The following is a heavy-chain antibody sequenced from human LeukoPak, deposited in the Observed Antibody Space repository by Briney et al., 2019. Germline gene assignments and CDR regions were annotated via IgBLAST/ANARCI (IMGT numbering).Heavy chain of an antibody. D-gene: IGHD4-17*01. CDR3: ARGPPSNYGDYSPYFIDY. CDR2: IYPGDSDT. V-gene: IGHV5-51*01. Sequence: GESLKISCKGSGYSFTSYWIGWVRQMPGNGLEWMGIIYPGDSDTRYSPSFQGQVTISADKSISTAYLQWSSLKASDTAMYYCARGPPSNYGDYSPYFIDYWGQGTLVTVSS. J-gene: IGHJ4*02. CDR1: GYSFTSYW.